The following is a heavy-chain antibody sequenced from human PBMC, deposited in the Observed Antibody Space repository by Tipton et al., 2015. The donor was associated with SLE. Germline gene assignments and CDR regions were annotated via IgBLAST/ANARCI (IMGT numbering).Heavy chain of an antibody. CDR1: GFTFSDYS. D-gene: IGHD2-15*01. J-gene: IGHJ4*02. Sequence: SLRLSCAASGFTFSDYSMNWVRQAPGKGLVWISRTNQDGAIRSYEDSVKGRFIISRDNSKSTLYLQMNNVRVEDTALYYCTRGIDPGSSRISDYWGQGTMVSVSS. CDR2: TNQDGAIR. V-gene: IGHV3-74*01. CDR3: TRGIDPGSSRISDY.